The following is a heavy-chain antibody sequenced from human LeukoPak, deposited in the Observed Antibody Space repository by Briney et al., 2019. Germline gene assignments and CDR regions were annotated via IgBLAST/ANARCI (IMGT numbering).Heavy chain of an antibody. J-gene: IGHJ3*02. CDR2: ISSSSSYI. CDR3: ARDLYGGNSYDAFDI. V-gene: IGHV3-21*01. CDR1: GFTFSSYS. Sequence: GGSLRLSCAASGFTFSSYSMNWVRQAPGKGLEWVSSISSSSSYIYYADSVKGRFTISRDNAKNSLYLQMNSLRAEDTAVYYCARDLYGGNSYDAFDIWGQGTMVTVSS. D-gene: IGHD4-23*01.